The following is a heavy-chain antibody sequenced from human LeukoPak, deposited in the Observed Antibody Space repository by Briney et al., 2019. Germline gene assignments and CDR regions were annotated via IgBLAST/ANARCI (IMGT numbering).Heavy chain of an antibody. D-gene: IGHD5-24*01. CDR1: GLTFSNYW. CDR3: ARGADGAFDY. Sequence: GGSLRLSCAASGLTFSNYWMNWVRQAPGKGLEWVANIKQGGGETYNVDSVKGRFSISRDNAKNSLYLQMNSLRAEDTAVYYCARGADGAFDYWGQGIVVTVSP. J-gene: IGHJ4*02. V-gene: IGHV3-7*01. CDR2: IKQGGGET.